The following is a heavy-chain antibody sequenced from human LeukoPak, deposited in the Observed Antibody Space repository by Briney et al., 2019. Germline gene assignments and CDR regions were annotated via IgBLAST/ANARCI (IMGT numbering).Heavy chain of an antibody. CDR3: ARGGSSSSLNHFDY. V-gene: IGHV4-59*01. CDR1: GGSISSYY. D-gene: IGHD6-13*01. J-gene: IGHJ4*02. CDR2: IFYSGST. Sequence: SETLSLTCTVSGGSISSYYWSWIRQPPGTGLEWIGYIFYSGSTNYNPSLKGRVTISVDTSKNQFSLKVSSVTAADTAVYYCARGGSSSSLNHFDYWGQGTLVTVSS.